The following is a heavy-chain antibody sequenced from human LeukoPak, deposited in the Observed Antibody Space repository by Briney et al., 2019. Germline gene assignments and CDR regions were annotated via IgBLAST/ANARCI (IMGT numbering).Heavy chain of an antibody. CDR1: GFTFSSYG. D-gene: IGHD6-13*01. Sequence: QPGRSLRLSCAASGFTFSSYGMHWVRQAPGKGLEWVAVIWYDGSNKYYADSVKGRFTICRDNSKNTLYLQMNSLRAEDTAVYYCARDMWYSSSPYYYYGMDVWGKGTTVTVSS. CDR2: IWYDGSNK. J-gene: IGHJ6*04. V-gene: IGHV3-33*01. CDR3: ARDMWYSSSPYYYYGMDV.